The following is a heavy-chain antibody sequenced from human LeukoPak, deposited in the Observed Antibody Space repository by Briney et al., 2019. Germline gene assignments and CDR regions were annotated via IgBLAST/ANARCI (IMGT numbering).Heavy chain of an antibody. CDR1: GYTFTGYY. Sequence: ASVKVSCKASGYTFTGYYMHWVRQAPGQGLEWMGRINPNSGGTNYAQKFQGRVTMTRDTSISTASMELTSLRSDDTAVYYCARAGYSSSLHYSYMDVWGKGTTVTVSS. CDR3: ARAGYSSSLHYSYMDV. J-gene: IGHJ6*03. D-gene: IGHD6-13*01. CDR2: INPNSGGT. V-gene: IGHV1-2*06.